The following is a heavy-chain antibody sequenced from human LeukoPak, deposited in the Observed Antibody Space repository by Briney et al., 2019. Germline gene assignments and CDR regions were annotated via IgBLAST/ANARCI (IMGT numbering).Heavy chain of an antibody. V-gene: IGHV1-69*05. Sequence: ASVKVSCKASGGTFSSYAISWVRQAPGQGLEWMGGIIPIFGTANYAQKFQGRVTITTDESTSTAYMELSSLRSEDTAVYYCARPDYGDNEEGGYWGQGTLVTVSS. CDR1: GGTFSSYA. CDR2: IIPIFGTA. CDR3: ARPDYGDNEEGGY. J-gene: IGHJ4*02. D-gene: IGHD4-23*01.